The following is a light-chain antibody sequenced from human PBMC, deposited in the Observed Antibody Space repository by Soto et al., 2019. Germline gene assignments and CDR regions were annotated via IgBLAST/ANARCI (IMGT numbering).Light chain of an antibody. J-gene: IGKJ1*01. CDR1: QSVSNN. V-gene: IGKV3-15*01. CDR2: GAS. CDR3: QQYNNGPPGGT. Sequence: EIVMTHSPATLSVSPGERATLSCRASQSVSNNLAWYQQKPGQAPRLLIYGASTRATAIPARFSGSGYGTEFTLTISSLQSEDFAVYYCQQYNNGPPGGTFGQGTKVEIK.